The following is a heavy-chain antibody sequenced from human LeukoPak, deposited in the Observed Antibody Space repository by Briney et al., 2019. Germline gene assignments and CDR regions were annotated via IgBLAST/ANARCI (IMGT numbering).Heavy chain of an antibody. Sequence: PGGSLRLSCAASGFTFSNYWLTWGRQAPGQGLEWVANIKQDGSEKHYVDSVKGRFTISRDNAKNSLYLQMNSLRAEDTVVYYCARDRQIAYWGQGTLVTVSS. CDR2: IKQDGSEK. J-gene: IGHJ4*02. CDR3: ARDRQIAY. V-gene: IGHV3-7*01. CDR1: GFTFSNYW.